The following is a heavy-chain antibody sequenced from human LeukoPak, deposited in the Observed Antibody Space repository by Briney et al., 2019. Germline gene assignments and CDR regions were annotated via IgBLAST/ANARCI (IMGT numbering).Heavy chain of an antibody. Sequence: PSETLSLTCTVSGGSISSYYWSWIRQPAGKGLEWVGRIYTSGSTNYNPSLKRRVTMSVDTSKNQFSLKLSSVTAADTAVYYCARSPRKDSSGWYFDYWGQGTLVTVSS. CDR2: IYTSGST. CDR1: GGSISSYY. J-gene: IGHJ4*02. V-gene: IGHV4-4*07. D-gene: IGHD6-19*01. CDR3: ARSPRKDSSGWYFDY.